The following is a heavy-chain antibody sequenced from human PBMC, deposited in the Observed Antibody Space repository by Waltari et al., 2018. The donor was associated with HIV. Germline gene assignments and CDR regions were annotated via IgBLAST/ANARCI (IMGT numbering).Heavy chain of an antibody. J-gene: IGHJ4*02. CDR2: MNPNSGNT. Sequence: QVQLVQSGAEVKKPGASVKVSCKASGSTFTSYDIHWVRQATGQGLEWMGWMNPNSGNTGYAQKFQGRVTMTRNTSISTAYMELSSLRSEDTAVYYCARATQLWPYYFDYWGQGTLVTVSS. D-gene: IGHD5-18*01. V-gene: IGHV1-8*01. CDR3: ARATQLWPYYFDY. CDR1: GSTFTSYD.